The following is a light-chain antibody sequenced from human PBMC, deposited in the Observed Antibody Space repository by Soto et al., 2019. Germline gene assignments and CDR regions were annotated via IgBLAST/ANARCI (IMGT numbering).Light chain of an antibody. CDR1: SSNIGAGYD. J-gene: IGLJ1*01. Sequence: QSVLTQPPSVSGAPGQRVTISCTGSSSNIGAGYDVHWYQQLPGTAPILLIYGNSNRPSGVPDRFSGSKSGTSASLAITGLQAEDEADYYCQSSDRTLNVFGTGTKLTVL. CDR2: GNS. V-gene: IGLV1-40*01. CDR3: QSSDRTLNV.